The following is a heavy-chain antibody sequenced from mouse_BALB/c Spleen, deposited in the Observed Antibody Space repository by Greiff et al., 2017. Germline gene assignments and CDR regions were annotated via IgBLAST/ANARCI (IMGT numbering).Heavy chain of an antibody. CDR2: ISSGSSTI. J-gene: IGHJ3*01. CDR1: GFTFSSFG. CDR3: ARSYGYDGFAY. V-gene: IGHV5-17*02. D-gene: IGHD2-2*01. Sequence: EVQRVESGGGLVQPGGSRKLSCAASGFTFSSFGMHWVRQAPEKGLEWVAYISSGSSTIYYADTVKGRFTISRDNPKNTLFLQMTSLRSEDTAMYYCARSYGYDGFAYWGQGTLVTVSA.